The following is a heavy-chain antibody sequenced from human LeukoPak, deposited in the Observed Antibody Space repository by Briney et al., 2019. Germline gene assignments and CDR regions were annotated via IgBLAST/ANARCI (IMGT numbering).Heavy chain of an antibody. CDR1: GFTFSSYA. CDR2: ISGSGGST. CDR3: AKPLIGGYSDDSTDFDY. V-gene: IGHV3-23*01. Sequence: TGGSLRLSCAASGFTFSSYAMSWVRQAPGKGLEWVSAISGSGGSTYYADSVKGRFTISRDNSKNTLYLQMNSLRAEDTAVYYCAKPLIGGYSDDSTDFDYWGQGTPVTVSS. D-gene: IGHD2-21*01. J-gene: IGHJ4*02.